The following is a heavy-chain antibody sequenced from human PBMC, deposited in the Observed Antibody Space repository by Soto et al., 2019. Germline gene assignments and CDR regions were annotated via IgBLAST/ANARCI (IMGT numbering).Heavy chain of an antibody. J-gene: IGHJ4*02. Sequence: SETLSLTCTVSGGSISSYYWSWIRQPPGKGLEWIGYIYYSGSTNYNPSLKSRVTISVDTSKNQFSLKLSSVTAADTAVYYCARADIAVAGLDYWGQGTLVTVSS. CDR2: IYYSGST. CDR3: ARADIAVAGLDY. V-gene: IGHV4-59*01. D-gene: IGHD6-19*01. CDR1: GGSISSYY.